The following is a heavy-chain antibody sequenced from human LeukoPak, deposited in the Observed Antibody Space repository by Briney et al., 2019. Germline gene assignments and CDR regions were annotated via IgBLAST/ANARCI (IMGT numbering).Heavy chain of an antibody. CDR1: GFTFSSCA. V-gene: IGHV3-64*01. D-gene: IGHD2-2*01. Sequence: GGSLRLSCAASGFTFSSCAMHWVRQAPGKGLEYVSAISSNGGSTYYANSVKGRFTISRDNSKNTLYLQMGSLRAEDMAVYYCARALYCSSTSCYGRLDYWGQGTLVTVSS. J-gene: IGHJ4*02. CDR2: ISSNGGST. CDR3: ARALYCSSTSCYGRLDY.